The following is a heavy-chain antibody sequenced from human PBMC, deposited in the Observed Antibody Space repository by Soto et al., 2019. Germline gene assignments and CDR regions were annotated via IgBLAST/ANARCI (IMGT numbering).Heavy chain of an antibody. D-gene: IGHD6-25*01. V-gene: IGHV4-59*01. J-gene: IGHJ4*02. CDR3: ARIGGYHGPLDY. Sequence: SETLSLTCSVSGVSISSYFWSWIRQAPGRGLEWIGYTYHRGSTNYSPSLRSRVAISLDTSENQFSLKVNSVTAADTAVYYCARIGGYHGPLDYWGQGTPVTVS. CDR1: GVSISSYF. CDR2: TYHRGST.